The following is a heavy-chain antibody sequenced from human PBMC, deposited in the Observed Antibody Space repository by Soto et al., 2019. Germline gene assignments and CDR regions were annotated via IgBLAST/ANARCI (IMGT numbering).Heavy chain of an antibody. CDR2: MSPNSGNT. Sequence: QVQLVQSGAEVEKPGASVKVSCRPSGYTFTTFDINWVRQAPGQGLEWMGWMSPNSGNTGYAQKCQRRVVMTRDTAISTAYMELRSLTSEDTAVYYCARGITQGYDYWGQGTLVTVSS. CDR3: ARGITQGYDY. CDR1: GYTFTTFD. V-gene: IGHV1-8*01. J-gene: IGHJ4*02. D-gene: IGHD3-16*01.